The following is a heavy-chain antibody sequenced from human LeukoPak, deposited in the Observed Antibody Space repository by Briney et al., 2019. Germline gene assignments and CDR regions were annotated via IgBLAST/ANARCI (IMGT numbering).Heavy chain of an antibody. D-gene: IGHD3-10*01. J-gene: IGHJ3*02. V-gene: IGHV1-18*01. CDR2: ISAYNGNNGNT. Sequence: ASVKVSCKASGYTFTTYAMNWVRQAPGQGLEWMGWISAYNGNNGNTNYAQKFQGRVTMTTDTSTSTVYMELRSLRSDDTAVYYCARDGRGLDAFDIWGQGTMVTVSS. CDR1: GYTFTTYA. CDR3: ARDGRGLDAFDI.